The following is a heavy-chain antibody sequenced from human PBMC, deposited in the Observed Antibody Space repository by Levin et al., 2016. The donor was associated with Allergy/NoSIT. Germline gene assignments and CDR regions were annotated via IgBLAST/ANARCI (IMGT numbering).Heavy chain of an antibody. CDR2: ISPYSGDT. Sequence: ASVKVSCKTSGYTFTSSGISWVRQAPGQGLEWMGWISPYSGDTKHAQNLQDRVTMTTDTSTNTAYMELRSLRSDDTAVYFCARALDYDILTGFYRAGFWFDPWGQGTLVTVSS. V-gene: IGHV1-18*01. J-gene: IGHJ5*02. D-gene: IGHD3-9*01. CDR3: ARALDYDILTGFYRAGFWFDP. CDR1: GYTFTSSG.